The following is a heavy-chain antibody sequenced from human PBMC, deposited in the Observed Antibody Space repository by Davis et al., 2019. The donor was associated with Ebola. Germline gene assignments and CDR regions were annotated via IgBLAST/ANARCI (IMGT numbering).Heavy chain of an antibody. CDR3: VNYCSSTSCYTGGMDV. J-gene: IGHJ6*02. CDR2: ISGSGGST. D-gene: IGHD2-2*02. Sequence: PGGSLRPSCAAPGFTSSSYAMSWVRQAPGKGLEWVSAISGSGGSTYYADSVKGRFTISRDNSKNTLYLQMNSLRAEDTAVYYCVNYCSSTSCYTGGMDVWGQGTTVTVSS. V-gene: IGHV3-23*01. CDR1: GFTSSSYA.